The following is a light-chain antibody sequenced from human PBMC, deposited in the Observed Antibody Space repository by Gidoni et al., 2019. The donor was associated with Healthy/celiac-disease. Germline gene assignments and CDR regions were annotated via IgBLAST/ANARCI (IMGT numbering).Light chain of an antibody. J-gene: IGLJ2*01. CDR1: SSNIGNNY. Sequence: QSVLTQPPSVSATPGPKFTISCSGSSSNIGNNYVSWFQQLPGTAPKLLIYDNNNRPSGIPDRFSGSKSGTSATLGITGLQTGDEADYYCGTWDSSLSAVVFGGGTKLTVL. V-gene: IGLV1-51*01. CDR3: GTWDSSLSAVV. CDR2: DNN.